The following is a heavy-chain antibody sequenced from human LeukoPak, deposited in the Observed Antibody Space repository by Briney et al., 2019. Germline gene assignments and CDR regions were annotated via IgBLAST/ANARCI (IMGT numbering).Heavy chain of an antibody. Sequence: PSETLSLTCTASGYSISSGYYWGCIRQPPGKGLEWLGLIYTSGSTNYNPSLKSRVTMSVDTSKNQFSLKLSSVPAAGTAVYYCAREARGSGWYSADYWGQGTLVTVSS. CDR1: GYSISSGYY. CDR2: IYTSGST. D-gene: IGHD6-19*01. V-gene: IGHV4-38-2*02. CDR3: AREARGSGWYSADY. J-gene: IGHJ4*02.